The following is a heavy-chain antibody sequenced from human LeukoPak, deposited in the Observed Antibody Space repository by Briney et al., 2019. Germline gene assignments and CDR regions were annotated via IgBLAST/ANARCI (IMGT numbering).Heavy chain of an antibody. Sequence: GGSLRLSCTTSGLNFADAWMSWVRQAPGKGLEWVCRIKSKTDGGTTDYAAPVKGIFTISRVDSKNTLYLQMNSLKTEDTAVYYCTTDPTEYSSGWYWFDPWGQGTLVTVSS. J-gene: IGHJ5*02. CDR3: TTDPTEYSSGWYWFDP. CDR1: GLNFADAW. V-gene: IGHV3-15*01. CDR2: IKSKTDGGTT. D-gene: IGHD6-19*01.